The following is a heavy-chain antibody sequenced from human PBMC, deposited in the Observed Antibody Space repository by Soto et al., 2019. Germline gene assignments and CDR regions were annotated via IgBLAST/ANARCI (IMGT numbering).Heavy chain of an antibody. Sequence: QVQLVESGGGVVQPGRSLRLSCAASGFTFSSYAMHWVRQAPGKGLEWVAVISYDGSNKYYADSAKGRFTISRDNSKNTLYLQMNSLRAEDTAVYYCARDLGWHFDYWGQGTLVTVSS. J-gene: IGHJ4*02. CDR1: GFTFSSYA. CDR3: ARDLGWHFDY. V-gene: IGHV3-30-3*01. CDR2: ISYDGSNK.